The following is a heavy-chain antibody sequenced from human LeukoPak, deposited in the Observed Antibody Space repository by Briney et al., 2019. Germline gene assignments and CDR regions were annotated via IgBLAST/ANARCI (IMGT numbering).Heavy chain of an antibody. CDR3: ARDIVATISSDY. J-gene: IGHJ4*02. V-gene: IGHV1-18*01. CDR2: ISAYNGNT. D-gene: IGHD5-12*01. CDR1: GYTFTSYG. Sequence: ASVKVSCKASGYTFTSYGINWVRQAPGQGLEWMGWISAYNGNTNYAQKLQDRVTMTTDTSTSTAYMELRSLRSDDTAVYYCARDIVATISSDYWGQGTPVTVSS.